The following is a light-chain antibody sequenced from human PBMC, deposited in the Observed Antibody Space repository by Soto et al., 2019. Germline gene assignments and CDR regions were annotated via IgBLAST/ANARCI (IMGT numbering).Light chain of an antibody. CDR2: AAS. CDR1: QSISTY. V-gene: IGKV1-39*01. Sequence: DIQMTQSPSSLSASVGDRVTITCRASQSISTYLNWYQHKPGKAPKVLIYAASSLQSGVPSRFSGSGSGTDFTLTISSLQPEDFATYYCQQSYSTQYTFGQGTKLEMK. J-gene: IGKJ2*01. CDR3: QQSYSTQYT.